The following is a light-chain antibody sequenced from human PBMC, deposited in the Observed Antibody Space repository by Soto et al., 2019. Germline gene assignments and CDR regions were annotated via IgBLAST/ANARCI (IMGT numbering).Light chain of an antibody. Sequence: DIQLTQSPSFLSASVEDRVTISCRASYDISSSLAWYQQEPGKPPKLLIYDSYTLQTGVPSRFTGSGSGRKFTLTISGLQFGDFATYFCQQLSQYPYTFGQGTKLEI. CDR3: QQLSQYPYT. V-gene: IGKV1-9*01. J-gene: IGKJ2*01. CDR2: DSY. CDR1: YDISSS.